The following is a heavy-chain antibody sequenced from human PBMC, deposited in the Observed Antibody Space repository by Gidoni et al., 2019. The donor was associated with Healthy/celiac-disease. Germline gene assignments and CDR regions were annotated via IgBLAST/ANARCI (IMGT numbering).Heavy chain of an antibody. D-gene: IGHD3-16*02. CDR3: ARDSGGLRLGELSATTLDY. CDR2: INPNSGGT. Sequence: QAPGQGLEWMGWINPNSGGTNYAQKFQGWVTMTRDTSISTAYMELSRLRSDDTAVYYCARDSGGLRLGELSATTLDYWGQGTLVTVSS. J-gene: IGHJ4*02. V-gene: IGHV1-2*04.